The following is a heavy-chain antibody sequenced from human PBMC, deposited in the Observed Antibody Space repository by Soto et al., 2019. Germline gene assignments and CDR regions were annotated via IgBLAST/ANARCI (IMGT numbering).Heavy chain of an antibody. Sequence: QVQLVESGGGVVQPGRSLRLSCAASGFTFSSYAMHWVRQAPGKGLEWVAVISYDGSNKYYADSVKGRFTISRDNCKNTLYLQMNSLRAEDTAVYYCARDAGDCSGGSCYSGWDGYFQHWGQGTLVTVSS. D-gene: IGHD2-15*01. CDR3: ARDAGDCSGGSCYSGWDGYFQH. CDR2: ISYDGSNK. V-gene: IGHV3-30-3*01. CDR1: GFTFSSYA. J-gene: IGHJ1*01.